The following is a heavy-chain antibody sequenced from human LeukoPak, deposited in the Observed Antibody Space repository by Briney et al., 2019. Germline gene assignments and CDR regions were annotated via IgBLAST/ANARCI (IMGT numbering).Heavy chain of an antibody. CDR3: ARGRGVVLGATFLRVQNSENSYYYYMDV. V-gene: IGHV4-34*01. Sequence: SETLSLTCAVYGGSFIGYYWSWNRQPPGKGLEWIEEINHSGSTNYNPSLKSRVNISVDASKNQFSLKLSSVTAADTAVYYCARGRGVVLGATFLRVQNSENSYYYYMDVWGKGTTVTVSS. D-gene: IGHD1-26*01. J-gene: IGHJ6*03. CDR2: INHSGST. CDR1: GGSFIGYY.